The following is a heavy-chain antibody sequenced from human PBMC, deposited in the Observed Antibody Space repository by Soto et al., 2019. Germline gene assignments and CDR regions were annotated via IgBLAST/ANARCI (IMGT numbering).Heavy chain of an antibody. V-gene: IGHV3-21*01. CDR3: ARALWFAEPTILDDYFDY. Sequence: PGGSLRLSCAASGFTFSSYSMNWVRQAPGKGLEWVSSISSSSSYIYYADSVKGRFTISRDNAKNSLYLQMNSLRAEDTAVYYCARALWFAEPTILDDYFDYWGQGTLVTVSS. CDR1: GFTFSSYS. J-gene: IGHJ4*02. CDR2: ISSSSSYI. D-gene: IGHD3-10*01.